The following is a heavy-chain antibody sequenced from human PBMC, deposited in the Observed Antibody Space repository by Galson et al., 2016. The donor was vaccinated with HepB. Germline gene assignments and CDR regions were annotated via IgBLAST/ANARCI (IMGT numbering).Heavy chain of an antibody. J-gene: IGHJ3*01. CDR3: ATWDVHNAFDA. Sequence: SLRLSCAASGFTLRNYWMSWVRQAPGKGLEWVAIINPYGNERYYVDSVKGRFTISRDSAKSSLFLQVDSLRAEDTALYYCATWDVHNAFDAWGQGTMVTVSS. D-gene: IGHD1-26*01. CDR2: INPYGNER. CDR1: GFTLRNYW. V-gene: IGHV3-7*01.